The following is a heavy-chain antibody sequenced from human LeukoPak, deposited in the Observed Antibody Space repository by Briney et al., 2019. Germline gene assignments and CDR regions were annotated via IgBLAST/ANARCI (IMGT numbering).Heavy chain of an antibody. D-gene: IGHD5-24*01. Sequence: PGGSLRLSCAASGFSFSSYDMHWVGQAPGKGLEWVAVIWYDGSNKYHADSVKGRYTISRDNSKNTLYLQMNSLRAEDTAVYYCARRGWLPSDYYFDYWGQGALVADPS. CDR2: IWYDGSNK. V-gene: IGHV3-33*01. CDR1: GFSFSSYD. J-gene: IGHJ4*02. CDR3: ARRGWLPSDYYFDY.